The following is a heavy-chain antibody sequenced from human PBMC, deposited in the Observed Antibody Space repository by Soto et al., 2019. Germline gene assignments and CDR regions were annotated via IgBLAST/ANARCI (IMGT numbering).Heavy chain of an antibody. CDR1: EFTFSSYW. J-gene: IGHJ4*02. CDR2: IKQDGSER. V-gene: IGHV3-7*03. CDR3: ASETSSGTSDY. Sequence: LRLSCAASEFTFSSYWMSWVRQAPGKGLEWVANIKQDGSERYYVDSVKGRFTISRDNAKNSLFLQMNSLRADDTAVYYCASETSSGTSDYWGQGTLVTVSS. D-gene: IGHD1-26*01.